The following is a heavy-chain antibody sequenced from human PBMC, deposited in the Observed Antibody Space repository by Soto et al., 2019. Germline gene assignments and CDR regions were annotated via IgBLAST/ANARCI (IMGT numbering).Heavy chain of an antibody. CDR3: ARVLGDSYYYLDY. CDR1: GFPFSNFW. CDR2: INSAGGTT. V-gene: IGHV3-74*01. D-gene: IGHD3-10*01. J-gene: IGHJ4*02. Sequence: AGGSLRLSCAASGFPFSNFWMHWVRQAPGKGLVWVSRINSAGGTTTYADSVKGRFTISRDNAKSTRYLQMNSLTAEDTAVYYCARVLGDSYYYLDYWGQGILVTVSS.